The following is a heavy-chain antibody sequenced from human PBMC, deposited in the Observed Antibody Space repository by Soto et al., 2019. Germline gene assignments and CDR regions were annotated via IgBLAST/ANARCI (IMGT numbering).Heavy chain of an antibody. CDR2: ISSSSSST. Sequence: PGGSLRLSCAASGFTFSSYSMNWVRQAPGKGLEWVSSISSSSSSTYYADSVKGRFTISRDNSKNTLYLQMNSLRAEDTAVYYCAKDSGYDLGFDYWGQGTLVTVSS. CDR1: GFTFSSYS. J-gene: IGHJ4*02. V-gene: IGHV3-23*01. CDR3: AKDSGYDLGFDY. D-gene: IGHD5-12*01.